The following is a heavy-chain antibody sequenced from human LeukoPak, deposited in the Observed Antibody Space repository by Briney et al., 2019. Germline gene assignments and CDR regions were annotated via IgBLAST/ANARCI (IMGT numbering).Heavy chain of an antibody. CDR2: ISGSGSST. Sequence: GGSLRLSCAASGFTFSSYAMSWVRQAPGKGLEWVSDISGSGSSTYYADSVKGRFTISRDNSKNTLYLQMNSLRAEDTAVYYCAKTSYWYFDLWGRGTLVTVSS. J-gene: IGHJ2*01. CDR3: AKTSYWYFDL. CDR1: GFTFSSYA. V-gene: IGHV3-23*01.